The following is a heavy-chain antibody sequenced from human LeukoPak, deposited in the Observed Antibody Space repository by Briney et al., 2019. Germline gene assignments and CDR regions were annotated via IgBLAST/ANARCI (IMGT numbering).Heavy chain of an antibody. CDR3: ARSAVAAISFDY. J-gene: IGHJ4*02. V-gene: IGHV4-59*01. D-gene: IGHD2-15*01. CDR2: IYYSGST. Sequence: SETLFLTCTISGGSISSYYWSWIRQPPGKGLEWIGYIYYSGSTNYNPSLKSRVTISVDTSKNQISLKLSSVTAADTAVYYCARSAVAAISFDYWGQGTLVTVSS. CDR1: GGSISSYY.